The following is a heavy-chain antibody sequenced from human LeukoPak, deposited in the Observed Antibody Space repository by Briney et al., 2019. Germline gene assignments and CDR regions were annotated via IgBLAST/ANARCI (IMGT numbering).Heavy chain of an antibody. CDR1: GYTFTSYS. J-gene: IGHJ4*02. V-gene: IGHV1-2*02. CDR2: IDPNRGDT. D-gene: IGHD3-22*01. CDR3: ARDERYDSSGYPFDY. Sequence: ASVKVSCKASGYTFTSYSISWVRQAPGQGLEWMGWIDPNRGDTNYPQKFQGRVTMTRNTSISTAYMDLNRLRSDDTAVYYCARDERYDSSGYPFDYWGQGTLVTVSS.